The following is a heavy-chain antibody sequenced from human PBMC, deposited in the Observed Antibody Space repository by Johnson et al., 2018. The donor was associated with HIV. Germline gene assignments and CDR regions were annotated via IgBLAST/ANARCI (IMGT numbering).Heavy chain of an antibody. Sequence: VQLVESGGGLVQPGGSLRLSCAASGFTVSSNYMSWVRQAPGKGLEWVSVIFSVGHTSYADSVQGRFTIARDNSNNMVYLQMDSLRPEDTAVYYCARDGRDLVTRGACDIWGQGTVVTVSS. D-gene: IGHD5-18*01. CDR1: GFTVSSNY. CDR3: ARDGRDLVTRGACDI. CDR2: IFSVGHT. J-gene: IGHJ3*02. V-gene: IGHV3-66*02.